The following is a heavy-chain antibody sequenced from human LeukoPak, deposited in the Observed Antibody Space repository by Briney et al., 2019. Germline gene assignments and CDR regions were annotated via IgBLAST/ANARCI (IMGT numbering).Heavy chain of an antibody. CDR3: ARMEPYSGSYYFDYYYYYGMDV. D-gene: IGHD1-26*01. CDR1: GYTFTGYY. CDR2: INPNSGGT. Sequence: ASVKVSCKASGYTFTGYYMHWVRQAPGQGLEWMGRINPNSGGTNYAQKFQGRATMTRDTSISTAYMELSRLRSDDTAVYYCARMEPYSGSYYFDYYYYYGMDVWGQGTTVTVSS. J-gene: IGHJ6*02. V-gene: IGHV1-2*06.